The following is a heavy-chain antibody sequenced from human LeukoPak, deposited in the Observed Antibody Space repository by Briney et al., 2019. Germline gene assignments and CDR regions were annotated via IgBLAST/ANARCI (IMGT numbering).Heavy chain of an antibody. V-gene: IGHV3-21*01. CDR3: ARAFSSYYFDY. CDR2: IISSGSYI. J-gene: IGHJ4*02. CDR1: GFTFSSFG. Sequence: GGSLRLSCAASGFTFSSFGMNWVRQAPGKGLEWVSSIISSGSYIYYADSVKGRFTISRDNAKNSLYLQMNGLRAEDTAVYYRARAFSSYYFDYWGQGTLVTVSS. D-gene: IGHD6-6*01.